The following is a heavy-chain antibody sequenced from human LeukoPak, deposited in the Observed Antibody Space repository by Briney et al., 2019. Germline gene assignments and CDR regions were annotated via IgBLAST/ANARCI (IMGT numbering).Heavy chain of an antibody. J-gene: IGHJ4*02. CDR2: IYHSGST. V-gene: IGHV4-38-2*02. CDR1: GYSISSAYY. CDR3: ARSIYGVGPFDY. Sequence: SETLSLTCTVSGYSISSAYYWGWIRQPPGRGLEWIGNIYHSGSTYYNPSLKSRVSISVDTSKNQFSLKLSSVTAADTAVYYCARSIYGVGPFDYWGQGTLVTVSS. D-gene: IGHD6-6*01.